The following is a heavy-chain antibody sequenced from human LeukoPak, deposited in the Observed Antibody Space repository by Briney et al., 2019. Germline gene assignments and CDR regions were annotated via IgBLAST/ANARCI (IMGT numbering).Heavy chain of an antibody. CDR2: VYSGGLT. V-gene: IGHV3-66*01. J-gene: IGHJ3*02. CDR1: GFTVSDNY. D-gene: IGHD3-10*01. Sequence: GGSLRPSCAASGFTVSDNYMSWVRQAPGKGLEWVSTVYSGGLTYYADPVKGRFTISRDNSKNTLYLQMSSLRAEDTAVYYCAKAGAGEAFDIWGQGTMVTVSS. CDR3: AKAGAGEAFDI.